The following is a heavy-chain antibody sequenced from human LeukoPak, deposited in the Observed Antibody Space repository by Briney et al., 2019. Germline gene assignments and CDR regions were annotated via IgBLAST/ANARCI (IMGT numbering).Heavy chain of an antibody. V-gene: IGHV3-74*01. CDR3: AKTPNKGWLQFYAVSTAPFDY. CDR2: IDKGGSYS. J-gene: IGHJ4*02. CDR1: GFTFSDYW. D-gene: IGHD5-24*01. Sequence: PGGSLRLSCAASGFTFSDYWMHWVRQAPGKGLVWVSRIDKGGSYSTYADSVRGRFTISRDNAKNTLYLQMNSLRAEDTAVYYCAKTPNKGWLQFYAVSTAPFDYWGQGTLVTVSS.